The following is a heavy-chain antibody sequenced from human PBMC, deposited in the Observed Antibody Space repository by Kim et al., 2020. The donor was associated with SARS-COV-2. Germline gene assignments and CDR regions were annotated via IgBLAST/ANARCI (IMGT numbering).Heavy chain of an antibody. CDR1: GGSIRSGGYS. CDR2: IYHSGIT. Sequence: SETLSLTCAVSGGSIRSGGYSWGWIRQPPGKGLEWIGCIYHSGITYYNPSLKSRVTISMDRSKNQFSLKLTSVTAADTAVYYCARGDFAEQLESGWVDTWGQRTLVTVSS. V-gene: IGHV4-30-2*01. CDR3: ARGDFAEQLESGWVDT. J-gene: IGHJ5*02. D-gene: IGHD6-6*01.